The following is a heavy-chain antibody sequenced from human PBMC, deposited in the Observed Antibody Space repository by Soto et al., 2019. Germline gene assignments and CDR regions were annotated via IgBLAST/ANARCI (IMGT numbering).Heavy chain of an antibody. CDR1: GYTFTGYG. D-gene: IGHD3-22*01. Sequence: QVQLVQSGAEVKKPGASVKVSCKASGYTFTGYGISWVRQAPGQGLEWMGWISAYNGNTNYAQKLQGRVTMTTDTSTSTAYMELRSLRSDDTAVYYCARDTYYYDSSGYYTLDYWGQGTLVTVSS. CDR2: ISAYNGNT. CDR3: ARDTYYYDSSGYYTLDY. V-gene: IGHV1-18*01. J-gene: IGHJ4*02.